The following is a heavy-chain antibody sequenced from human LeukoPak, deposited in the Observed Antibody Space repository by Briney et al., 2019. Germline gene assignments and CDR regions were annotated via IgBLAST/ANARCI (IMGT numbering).Heavy chain of an antibody. D-gene: IGHD6-19*01. J-gene: IGHJ6*02. CDR1: GYTFTSYG. CDR2: ISGYNGNT. CDR3: VRERIAVAGTNYYYYGMDV. V-gene: IGHV1-18*01. Sequence: ASVKVSCKASGYTFTSYGISWVRQAPGQGLEWMGWISGYNGNTNYAQKLQGRVTMTTDTSTSTAYMELRSLRSDDTAVYYCVRERIAVAGTNYYYYGMDVWGQGTTVTVSS.